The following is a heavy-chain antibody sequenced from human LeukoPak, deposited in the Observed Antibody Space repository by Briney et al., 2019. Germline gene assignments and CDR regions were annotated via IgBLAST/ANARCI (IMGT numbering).Heavy chain of an antibody. D-gene: IGHD3-22*01. Sequence: ASVKVSCKPSGYTFTGYYMHWVRQTPGQGLEWMGKINPSGGSTTYAQKFQGRVTMTGDMSTSTVYMELSSLRSEDTAVYSCARDRDYYDSSGYYFAWGDHAFDIWGQGTMVTVSS. CDR3: ARDRDYYDSSGYYFAWGDHAFDI. J-gene: IGHJ3*02. CDR1: GYTFTGYY. V-gene: IGHV1-46*01. CDR2: INPSGGST.